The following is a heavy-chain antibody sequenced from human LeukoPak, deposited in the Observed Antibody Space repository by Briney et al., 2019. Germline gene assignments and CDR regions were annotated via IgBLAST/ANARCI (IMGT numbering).Heavy chain of an antibody. Sequence: ASVKVSCKASGYTFTGYQMHWVRQAPGQGLEWMGWINPNRGGTNYVQKFQGRVTMTRDTSISTAYMELSRLRSDDTAVYYCAREGNSLYWGQGTLVTVSS. J-gene: IGHJ4*02. V-gene: IGHV1-2*02. CDR3: AREGNSLY. CDR1: GYTFTGYQ. D-gene: IGHD5-24*01. CDR2: INPNRGGT.